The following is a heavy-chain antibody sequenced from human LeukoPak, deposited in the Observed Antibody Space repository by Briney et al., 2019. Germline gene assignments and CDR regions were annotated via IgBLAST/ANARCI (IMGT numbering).Heavy chain of an antibody. V-gene: IGHV1-69*13. D-gene: IGHD6-19*01. CDR3: AVLPGIAVAGTALTDY. J-gene: IGHJ4*02. CDR1: GGTFSSYA. CDR2: IIPIFGTA. Sequence: PGASVKVSCKASGGTFSSYAISWVRQAPGQGLEWMGGIIPIFGTANYAQKFQGRVTITADESTSTAYMELSSLRSEDTAVYYCAVLPGIAVAGTALTDYWGQGTLVTVSS.